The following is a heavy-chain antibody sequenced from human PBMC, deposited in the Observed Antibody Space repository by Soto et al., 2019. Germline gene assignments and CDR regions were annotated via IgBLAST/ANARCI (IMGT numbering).Heavy chain of an antibody. D-gene: IGHD1-20*01. V-gene: IGHV4-31*03. Sequence: SETLSLTCTVSGGSMSNGYYYWSWFRQNPGKGLEWIGHIYHSGRTYYNPSLKSRVGILVDTSKNQFSLNLNSVTAADTAVYYCARWVEVSLDYFDSWGQGTPVTVSS. CDR1: GGSMSNGYYY. J-gene: IGHJ4*02. CDR3: ARWVEVSLDYFDS. CDR2: IYHSGRT.